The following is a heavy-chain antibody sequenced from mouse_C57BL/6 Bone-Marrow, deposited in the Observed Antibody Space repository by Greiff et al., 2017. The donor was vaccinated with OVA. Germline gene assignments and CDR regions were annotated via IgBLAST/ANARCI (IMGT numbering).Heavy chain of an antibody. CDR2: IRNKANGYTT. J-gene: IGHJ1*03. CDR1: GFTFTDYY. Sequence: EVKLVESGGGLVQPGGSLSLSCAASGFTFTDYYMSWVRQPPGKALEWLGFIRNKANGYTTEYSASVKGRFTISRDNSQNILYLQMNALRAEDSATYYCARYESYYGSRGYFDVWGTGTTVTVSS. D-gene: IGHD1-1*01. CDR3: ARYESYYGSRGYFDV. V-gene: IGHV7-3*01.